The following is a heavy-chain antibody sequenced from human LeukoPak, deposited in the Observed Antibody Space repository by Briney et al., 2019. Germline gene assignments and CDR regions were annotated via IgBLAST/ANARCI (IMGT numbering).Heavy chain of an antibody. CDR3: ARGFTVTTGPNWFDP. V-gene: IGHV4-4*07. CDR2: IYTSGST. D-gene: IGHD4-11*01. J-gene: IGHJ5*02. Sequence: KSSETLSLTCTVSGGSISSYYWSWIRQPAGKGLEWIGRIYTSGSTNYNPSLKSRVTISVDTSKNQFSLKLSSVTAADTAVYYCARGFTVTTGPNWFDPWGQGTLVTVSS. CDR1: GGSISSYY.